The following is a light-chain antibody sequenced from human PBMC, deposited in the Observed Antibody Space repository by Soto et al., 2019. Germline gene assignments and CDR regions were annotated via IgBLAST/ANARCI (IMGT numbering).Light chain of an antibody. Sequence: DIQMTQSPSSLSASVGDRVTITCRGSLGISNYLAWYQQQPGKVPKLLIYVASTLQSGVPSRFSGSGSGTDFTLTISNLQPEDVATYYCLKYNSAPWTFGRGTKVEIK. J-gene: IGKJ1*01. CDR2: VAS. V-gene: IGKV1-27*01. CDR1: LGISNY. CDR3: LKYNSAPWT.